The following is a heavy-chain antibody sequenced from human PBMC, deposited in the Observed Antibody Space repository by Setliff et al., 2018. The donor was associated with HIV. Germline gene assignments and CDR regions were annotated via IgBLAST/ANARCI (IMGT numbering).Heavy chain of an antibody. CDR3: ARGIAVAGPYFDY. D-gene: IGHD6-19*01. CDR2: IFYTGTT. CDR1: GGPLSSYY. V-gene: IGHV4-59*01. J-gene: IGHJ4*02. Sequence: SETLSLTCTVSGGPLSSYYWNWIRQSPGKGLEWIGYIFYTGTTKNTPSLKSRVTISVDTPKNEFSLKLSSMTAADTAVYYCARGIAVAGPYFDYWGQGTLVTVSS.